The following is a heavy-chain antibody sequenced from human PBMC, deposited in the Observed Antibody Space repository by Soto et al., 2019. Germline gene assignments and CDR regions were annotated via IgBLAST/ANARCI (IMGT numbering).Heavy chain of an antibody. CDR3: ARGKYCLLYGGLWDWLAF. CDR2: ISSNGGST. D-gene: IGHD3-16*02. J-gene: IGHJ4*02. V-gene: IGHV3-64*01. CDR1: GFSLSSYA. Sequence: PGGTLRLSCAASGFSLSSYAMHWVRQAPGKGLEYVSAISSNGGSTYYANSVKGRFTISRDNSKNTLYLQMGRLRAEDMAVYYCARGKYCLLYGGLWDWLAFRGQRTLVPVSA.